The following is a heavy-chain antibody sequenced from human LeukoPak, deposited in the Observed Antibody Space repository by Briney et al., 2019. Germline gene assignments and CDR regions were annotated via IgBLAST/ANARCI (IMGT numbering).Heavy chain of an antibody. CDR3: VKDSDYDTSGHFDY. CDR2: INSDGSST. CDR1: GFTFSSYW. D-gene: IGHD3-22*01. J-gene: IGHJ4*02. Sequence: GGSLGLSCAASGFTFSSYWMHWVRQAPGKGLVWVSRINSDGSSTSYADSVKGRFTISRDNAKNTLYLQMNSLRVEDTAVYYCVKDSDYDTSGHFDYWGQGTLVTVSS. V-gene: IGHV3-74*01.